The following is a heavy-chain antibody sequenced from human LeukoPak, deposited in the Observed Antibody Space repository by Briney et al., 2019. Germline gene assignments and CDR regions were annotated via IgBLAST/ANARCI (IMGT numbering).Heavy chain of an antibody. CDR2: IIPIFGTA. V-gene: IGHV1-69*13. Sequence: ASVTVSCTASGGTFSSYAISWVRQAPGQGLEWMGGIIPIFGTANYAQKFQGRVTITADESTSTAYMELSSLRSEDTAVHYCARFRRVEMASYYFDYWGQGTLVTVSS. D-gene: IGHD5-24*01. J-gene: IGHJ4*02. CDR3: ARFRRVEMASYYFDY. CDR1: GGTFSSYA.